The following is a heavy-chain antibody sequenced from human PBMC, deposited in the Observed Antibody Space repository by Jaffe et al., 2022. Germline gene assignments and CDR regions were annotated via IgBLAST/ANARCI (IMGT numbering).Heavy chain of an antibody. CDR1: GGSISSYY. CDR3: ARGYYYGSGSYYYYYYYMDV. J-gene: IGHJ6*03. D-gene: IGHD3-10*01. CDR2: IYYSGST. Sequence: QVQLQESGPGLVKPSETLSLTCTVSGGSISSYYWSWIRQPPGKGLEWIGYIYYSGSTNYNPSLKSRVTISVDTSKNQFSLKLSSVTAADTAVYYCARGYYYGSGSYYYYYYYMDVWGKGTTVTVSS. V-gene: IGHV4-59*01.